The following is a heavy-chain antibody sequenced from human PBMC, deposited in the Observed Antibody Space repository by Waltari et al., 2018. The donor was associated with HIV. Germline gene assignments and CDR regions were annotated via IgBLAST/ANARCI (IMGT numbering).Heavy chain of an antibody. CDR1: GFTFRNYV. CDR3: ARASSSNWFDP. J-gene: IGHJ5*02. V-gene: IGHV3-30*02. CDR2: IRYDGSSK. Sequence: QVQLVESGGGVVQPGGSPRLSCAASGFTFRNYVMHWVRQAPGKGLEWVAFIRYDGSSKYYADSVKGRFTISRNNSNNTLYLQMNSLNTEDTAVYHCARASSSNWFDPWGQGTLVTVFS. D-gene: IGHD6-6*01.